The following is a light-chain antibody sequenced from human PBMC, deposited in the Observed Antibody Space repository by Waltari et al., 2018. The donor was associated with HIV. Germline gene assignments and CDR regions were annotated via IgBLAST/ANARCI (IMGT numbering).Light chain of an antibody. Sequence: QSALTQPASVSGSPGQSITISCTGTSSDVGGYQYVSWYQQHPGKAPKLMIFVVSNRPSGGSNRFSGSKSGNTSSLTISGLQAEDEAHYFCSSYTSTTTLVVFGGGTKLTVL. CDR3: SSYTSTTTLVV. J-gene: IGLJ3*02. CDR1: SSDVGGYQY. V-gene: IGLV2-14*03. CDR2: VVS.